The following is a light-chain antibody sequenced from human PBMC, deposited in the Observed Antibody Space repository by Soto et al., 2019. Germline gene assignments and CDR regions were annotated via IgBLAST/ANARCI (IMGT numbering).Light chain of an antibody. Sequence: EMELTQSPGTLSLSPGDRATLSCRASQSVSSSYLAWYQQKPGQAPMLLIYGASSRATGIPDRFSGSGTGTDSTLTISRLEPEDFAVDYCQHYDSSPPKYTFGQGTKVETK. V-gene: IGKV3-20*01. J-gene: IGKJ2*01. CDR1: QSVSSSY. CDR2: GAS. CDR3: QHYDSSPPKYT.